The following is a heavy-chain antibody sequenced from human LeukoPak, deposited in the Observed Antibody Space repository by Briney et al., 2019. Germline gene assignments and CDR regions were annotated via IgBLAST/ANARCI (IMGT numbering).Heavy chain of an antibody. V-gene: IGHV1-8*01. J-gene: IGHJ4*02. CDR1: GYTCTSYD. CDR2: MNPNSGNT. Sequence: GASVEVSCKASGYTCTSYDINWVRQATGQGLEWMGWMNPNSGNTGYAQKFQGRVTMTRNTSISTAYMELSSLRSEDTAVYYCARGRSTYYYDSSGYYSLDYWGQGTLVTVSS. CDR3: ARGRSTYYYDSSGYYSLDY. D-gene: IGHD3-22*01.